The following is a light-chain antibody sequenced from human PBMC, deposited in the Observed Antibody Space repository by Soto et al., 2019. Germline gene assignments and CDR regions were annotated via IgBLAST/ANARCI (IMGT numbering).Light chain of an antibody. CDR3: QQYHTYAT. Sequence: DIQMTRSPSTLSASVGDRVTITCRASQTINSWLAWYQQKPGKAPKLLINKASILESGVPSRFSGSGSGTEFSLTISSLQPDDIATYYCQQYHTYATFGQGTKV. V-gene: IGKV1-5*03. CDR1: QTINSW. CDR2: KAS. J-gene: IGKJ1*01.